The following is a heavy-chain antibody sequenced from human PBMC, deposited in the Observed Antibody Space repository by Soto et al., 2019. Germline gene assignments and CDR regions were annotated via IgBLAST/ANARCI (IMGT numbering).Heavy chain of an antibody. J-gene: IGHJ2*01. D-gene: IGHD3-10*01. CDR2: IDTRGTYI. CDR1: GFTFSNYG. CDR3: ARTPSPATWLRDPYYYFVL. V-gene: IGHV3-21*01. Sequence: PGGSLRLSCAVSGFTFSNYGMNWVRQAPGKGLEWVSSIDTRGTYIYYADSVRGRFTISRDNAENSLYLQMNSLRADDTAAYYCARTPSPATWLRDPYYYFVLLGPGTLVNVFS.